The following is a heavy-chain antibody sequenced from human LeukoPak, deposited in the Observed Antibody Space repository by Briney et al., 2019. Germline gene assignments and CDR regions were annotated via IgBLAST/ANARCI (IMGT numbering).Heavy chain of an antibody. CDR2: ISAYNGNT. J-gene: IGHJ4*02. Sequence: ASVKDSCMASGYTFTSYGISWVRQAPGQGLEWMGWISAYNGNTNYAQKLQGRVTMTTDTSTSTAYMELRSLRSDDTAVYYCARAYCSGGSCYWSFDYWGQGTLVTVSS. CDR1: GYTFTSYG. CDR3: ARAYCSGGSCYWSFDY. D-gene: IGHD2-15*01. V-gene: IGHV1-18*01.